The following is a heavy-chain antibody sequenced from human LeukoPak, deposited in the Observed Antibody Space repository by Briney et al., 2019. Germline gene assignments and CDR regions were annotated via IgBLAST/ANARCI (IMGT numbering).Heavy chain of an antibody. J-gene: IGHJ4*02. V-gene: IGHV3-23*01. D-gene: IGHD3-10*01. CDR3: AKGGLGSGFDY. CDR2: ISGSGGST. Sequence: GGSLRLSCAASGFTFSGYAMSWVRQAPGKGLEWVSVISGSGGSTFYADSVEGRFTISRDNFKNTLYLQMNSLRAEDTAVYYCAKGGLGSGFDYWGQGTLVTVSS. CDR1: GFTFSGYA.